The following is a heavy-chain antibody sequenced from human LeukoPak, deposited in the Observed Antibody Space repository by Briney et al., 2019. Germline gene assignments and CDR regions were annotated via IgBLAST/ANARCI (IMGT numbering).Heavy chain of an antibody. CDR3: ARDPGYYDSSGYYHYYFDY. CDR2: IIPILGIA. J-gene: IGHJ4*02. V-gene: IGHV1-69*04. Sequence: ASVKVSCTASGGTFSSYAIGWVRQAPGQGLEWMGRIIPILGIANYAQKFQGRVTITADKSTSTAYMELSSLRSEHTAVYYCARDPGYYDSSGYYHYYFDYWGQGTLVTVSS. D-gene: IGHD3-22*01. CDR1: GGTFSSYA.